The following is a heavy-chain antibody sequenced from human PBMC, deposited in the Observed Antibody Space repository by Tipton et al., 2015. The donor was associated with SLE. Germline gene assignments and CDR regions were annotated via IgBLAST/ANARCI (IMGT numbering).Heavy chain of an antibody. CDR3: ARHAYCGGDCYQNDAFDL. CDR2: IYYSGST. CDR1: GGSISSGGYY. V-gene: IGHV4-31*03. D-gene: IGHD2-21*01. Sequence: TLSLTCTVSGGSISSGGYYWSWIRQHPGKGLEWIGYIYYSGSTYYNPSLKSRVTISVVTSKNQFSLKLGSVTAADTAVYYCARHAYCGGDCYQNDAFDLWGQGTMVTVSS. J-gene: IGHJ3*01.